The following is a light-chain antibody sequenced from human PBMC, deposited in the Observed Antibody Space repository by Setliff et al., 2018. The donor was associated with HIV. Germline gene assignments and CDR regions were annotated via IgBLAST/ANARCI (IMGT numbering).Light chain of an antibody. J-gene: IGLJ1*01. CDR3: SSYAITNTLP. CDR2: EVN. V-gene: IGLV2-14*01. Sequence: QSVLTQPASVSGSPGQSITISCTGTSSDVGGYNYVSWYQQHPGKAPKLIISEVNNRPSGVSNRFSDSKSGNTASLTISGLQTEDEGDYYCSSYAITNTLPFGTGTKVTVL. CDR1: SSDVGGYNY.